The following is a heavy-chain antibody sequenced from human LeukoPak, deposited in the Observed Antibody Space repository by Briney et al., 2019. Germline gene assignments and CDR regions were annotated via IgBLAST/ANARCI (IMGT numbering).Heavy chain of an antibody. CDR3: ARPPHTRSRYQQLPNYYIDV. CDR1: GFTFSSYS. V-gene: IGHV3-48*01. D-gene: IGHD2-2*01. CDR2: ISSSSSTI. J-gene: IGHJ6*03. Sequence: TGGSLRLSCAASGFTFSSYSMNWVRQAPGKGLEWVSYISSSSSTIYYADSVKGRFTISRDNAKNSLYLQMNSLRAEDTAVYYCARPPHTRSRYQQLPNYYIDVWGKGTTVTVSS.